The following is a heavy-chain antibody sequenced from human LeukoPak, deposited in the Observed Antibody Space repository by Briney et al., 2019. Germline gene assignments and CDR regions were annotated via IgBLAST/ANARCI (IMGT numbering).Heavy chain of an antibody. D-gene: IGHD2-8*01. CDR2: ISSNGATT. CDR1: GFTFNRFY. CDR3: ARDLGYCTNGVCHTRFDY. Sequence: PGGSLRLSCSASGFTFNRFYLHWVRQAPGKGLEFVSHISSNGATTYYADSVKGRFTISRDNSKNTLYLQMSSLRADDTAVYYCARDLGYCTNGVCHTRFDYWGQGTLVAVSP. V-gene: IGHV3-64D*06. J-gene: IGHJ4*02.